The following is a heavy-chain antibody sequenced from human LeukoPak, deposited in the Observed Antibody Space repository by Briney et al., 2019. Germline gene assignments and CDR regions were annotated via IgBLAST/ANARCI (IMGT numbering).Heavy chain of an antibody. CDR2: INSGVMST. CDR1: GFTFSRYW. J-gene: IGHJ4*02. D-gene: IGHD6-19*01. Sequence: PGGSLRLSCVASGFTFSRYWIQWVRQAPGKGLVWVSRINSGVMSTNYADPVKGRFIISRDNAKNTLYLQMTSLRAEETAVYYCARGLYSSSDYWGRGTLVTVSS. V-gene: IGHV3-74*01. CDR3: ARGLYSSSDY.